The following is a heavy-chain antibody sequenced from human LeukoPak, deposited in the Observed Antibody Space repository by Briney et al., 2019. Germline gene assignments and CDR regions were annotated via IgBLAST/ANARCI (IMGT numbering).Heavy chain of an antibody. V-gene: IGHV4-4*02. CDR2: IYHSGST. D-gene: IGHD2-2*02. CDR1: GGSISSSNW. J-gene: IGHJ3*02. CDR3: AREGYQLLYLRAFDI. Sequence: SGTLSLTCAVSGGSISSSNWWSWVRLPPGKGLEWIGEIYHSGSTNYNPSLKSRVTISVDKSKNQFSLKLSSVTAADTAVYYCAREGYQLLYLRAFDIWGQGTMVTVSS.